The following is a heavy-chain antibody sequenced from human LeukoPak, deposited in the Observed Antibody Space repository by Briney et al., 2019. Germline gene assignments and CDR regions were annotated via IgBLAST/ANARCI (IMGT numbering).Heavy chain of an antibody. D-gene: IGHD4-17*01. V-gene: IGHV3-30*04. CDR2: ISYDGSNK. J-gene: IGHJ4*02. CDR3: ARDRDGDYSFDY. CDR1: GFTFSSYA. Sequence: GGSLRLSCAASGFTFSSYAMHWVRQAPGKGPEWVAVISYDGSNKYYADSVKGRFTISRDNSKNTLYLQMNSLRAEDTAVYYCARDRDGDYSFDYWGQGTLVTVSS.